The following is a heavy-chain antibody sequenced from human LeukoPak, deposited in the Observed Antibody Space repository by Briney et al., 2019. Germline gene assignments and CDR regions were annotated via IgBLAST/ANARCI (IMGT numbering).Heavy chain of an antibody. V-gene: IGHV4-39*01. Sequence: SETPSLTCTVSGGSISSSSAYWGWIRQPPGKGLEWIGSIYYSKNTYYSPSLKSRVTISADTSKNQFSLTLGSVSATDTAVYYCVSPRGFSYGYFDYWGQGTLVTVSS. CDR3: VSPRGFSYGYFDY. CDR1: GGSISSSSAY. J-gene: IGHJ4*02. CDR2: IYYSKNT. D-gene: IGHD5-18*01.